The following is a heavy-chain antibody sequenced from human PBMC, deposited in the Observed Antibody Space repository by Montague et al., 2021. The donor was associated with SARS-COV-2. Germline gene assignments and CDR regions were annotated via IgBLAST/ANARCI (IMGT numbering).Heavy chain of an antibody. CDR3: ARGSGSASAIWFDP. CDR2: IYYTGIT. Sequence: SETLSLTCTVSGGSIGSHYWSWIRLPPGKGLEWVGHIYYTGITKYKSSLKSRVTISVDTSKDQLSLKLDSVTAADTAVYYCARGSGSASAIWFDPWGQGTLVTASS. J-gene: IGHJ5*02. CDR1: GGSIGSHY. D-gene: IGHD6-25*01. V-gene: IGHV4-59*11.